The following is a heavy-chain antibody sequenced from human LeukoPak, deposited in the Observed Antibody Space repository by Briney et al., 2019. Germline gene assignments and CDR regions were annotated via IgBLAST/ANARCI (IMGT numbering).Heavy chain of an antibody. CDR1: RFTFSSYA. D-gene: IGHD5-18*01. CDR2: ISGSGGST. J-gene: IGHJ4*02. CDR3: AKRSGYSYGYDFDY. Sequence: GGSLRLSCAASRFTFSSYAMSWVRQAPGKGLEWVSAISGSGGSTYYADSVKGRFTISRDNSKNTLYLQMNSLRAEDTAVYYCAKRSGYSYGYDFDYWGQGTLVTVSS. V-gene: IGHV3-23*01.